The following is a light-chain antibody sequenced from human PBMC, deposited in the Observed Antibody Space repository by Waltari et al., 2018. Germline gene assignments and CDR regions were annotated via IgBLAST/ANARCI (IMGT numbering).Light chain of an antibody. CDR2: DVS. J-gene: IGLJ2*01. V-gene: IGLV2-14*03. CDR3: SSYTSSSTPV. CDR1: SSDVGGYNY. Sequence: QSALTPPASVSGSPGQSITISCTGTSSDVGGYNYVSWSQQHPGKAPKLMIYDVSNRPSGVSNRFSGSKSGNTASLTISGLQAEDEADYYCSSYTSSSTPVFGGGTKLTVL.